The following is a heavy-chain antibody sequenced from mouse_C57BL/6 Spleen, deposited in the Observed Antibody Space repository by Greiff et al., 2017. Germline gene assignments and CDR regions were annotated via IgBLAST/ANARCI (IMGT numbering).Heavy chain of an antibody. J-gene: IGHJ4*01. Sequence: QVQLKQSGPELVKPGASVKISCKASGYAFSSSWMNWVKQRPGKGLEWIGRIYPGDGDTNYNGKFKGKATLTADKSSSTAYMPLSSLTSEDSAVYFCARIGYDGPYAMDYWGQGTSVTVSS. CDR3: ARIGYDGPYAMDY. D-gene: IGHD2-3*01. V-gene: IGHV1-82*01. CDR2: IYPGDGDT. CDR1: GYAFSSSW.